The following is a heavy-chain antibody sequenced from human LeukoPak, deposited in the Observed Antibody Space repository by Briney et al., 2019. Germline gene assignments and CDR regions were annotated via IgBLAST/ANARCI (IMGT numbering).Heavy chain of an antibody. D-gene: IGHD3-22*01. CDR3: ARVNYYDSSGYYSPVDY. J-gene: IGHJ4*02. Sequence: ASVKVSCKASGYTFTSYGISWVRQAPGQGLEWMGWISAYNGNTNYAQKLQGRVTMTTDTSTSTAYMELRSLRSDDTAVYYCARVNYYDSSGYYSPVDYWGQGTLVTVSS. CDR1: GYTFTSYG. CDR2: ISAYNGNT. V-gene: IGHV1-18*01.